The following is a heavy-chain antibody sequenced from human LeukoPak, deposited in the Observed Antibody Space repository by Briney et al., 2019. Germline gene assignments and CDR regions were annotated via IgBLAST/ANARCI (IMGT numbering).Heavy chain of an antibody. CDR1: GFTFDDYA. CDR3: AKAEYYDFWSGYSGV. V-gene: IGHV3-9*01. Sequence: GGSLRLSCAASGFTFDDYAMHWVRQAPGKGLEWVSGISWNSGSIGYADSVKGRFTISRDNAKNSLYLQMNSLRAEDTALYYCAKAEYYDFWSGYSGVWGKGTTVTVSS. CDR2: ISWNSGSI. J-gene: IGHJ6*04. D-gene: IGHD3-3*01.